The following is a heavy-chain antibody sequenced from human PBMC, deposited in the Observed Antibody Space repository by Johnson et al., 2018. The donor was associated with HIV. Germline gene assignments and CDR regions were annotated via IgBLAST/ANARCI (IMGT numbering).Heavy chain of an antibody. Sequence: VQLVESGGGVVRPGESLRLSCAGSGFTFDDNGMSWVRQAPGKGLEWVSVIYSGGSTYYADSVKGRFTISRDNSKNTLYLQMNSLRAEDTAVYYCARSLGVGAFDIWGQGTMVTVSS. D-gene: IGHD3-10*01. V-gene: IGHV3-66*01. J-gene: IGHJ3*02. CDR3: ARSLGVGAFDI. CDR1: GFTFDDNG. CDR2: IYSGGST.